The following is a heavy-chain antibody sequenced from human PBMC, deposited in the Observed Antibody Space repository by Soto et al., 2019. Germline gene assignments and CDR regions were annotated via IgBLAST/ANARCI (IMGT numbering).Heavy chain of an antibody. D-gene: IGHD3-3*01. V-gene: IGHV1-69*04. CDR2: IIPILGIA. CDR3: ARDNDFWSGYYTPIGNNWFDP. J-gene: IGHJ5*02. CDR1: GGTFSSYT. Sequence: GASVKVSCKASGGTFSSYTISWVRQAPGQGLEWMGRIIPILGIANYAQKFQGRVTITADKSTSTAYMELSSLRSEDTAVYYCARDNDFWSGYYTPIGNNWFDPWGQGTLVTVSS.